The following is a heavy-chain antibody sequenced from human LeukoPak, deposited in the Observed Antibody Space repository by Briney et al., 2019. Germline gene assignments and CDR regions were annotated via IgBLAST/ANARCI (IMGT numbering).Heavy chain of an antibody. J-gene: IGHJ4*02. Sequence: PGGSLRLSCAASGFTFSSYSMNWVRQAPGKGLEWVSYISSSSSTIYYADSVKGRFTISRDNADNSLYLQMNSLRDEDTAVYYCARGGYYGSGSYYFHWGQGTLVTVSS. V-gene: IGHV3-48*02. CDR1: GFTFSSYS. D-gene: IGHD3-10*01. CDR2: ISSSSSTI. CDR3: ARGGYYGSGSYYFH.